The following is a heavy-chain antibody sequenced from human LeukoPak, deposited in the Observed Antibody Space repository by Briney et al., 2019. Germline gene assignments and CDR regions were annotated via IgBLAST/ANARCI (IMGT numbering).Heavy chain of an antibody. CDR2: IRSKANNYAT. D-gene: IGHD3-22*01. J-gene: IGHJ4*02. CDR3: TGDNFDSSVKFDY. Sequence: GGSLRLSCVVSGFTFSGSAVRWVRQASGKGMEWVGRIRSKANNYATAYAASVKGRFTISRDDSKNTAYLQMNSLKTEDTAVYYCTGDNFDSSVKFDYWGQGTLVTVSS. CDR1: GFTFSGSA. V-gene: IGHV3-73*01.